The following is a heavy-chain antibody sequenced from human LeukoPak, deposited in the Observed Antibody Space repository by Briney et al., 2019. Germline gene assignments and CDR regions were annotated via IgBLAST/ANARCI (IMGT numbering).Heavy chain of an antibody. CDR3: AKVSNCLWSGHRADY. CDR2: ITCNSGSI. V-gene: IGHV3-9*01. Sequence: SLSLSCALSAVTFDDCAMHWVPDAPGRGLGWVLGITCNSGSIGYEASVKGRFTISRDNSKNYLYLKMNSLRAEDTALYYCAKVSNCLWSGHRADYWGQGTLVTVSS. CDR1: AVTFDDCA. D-gene: IGHD3-3*01. J-gene: IGHJ4*02.